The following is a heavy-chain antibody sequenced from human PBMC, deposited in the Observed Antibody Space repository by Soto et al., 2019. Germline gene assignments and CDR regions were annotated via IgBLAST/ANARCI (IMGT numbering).Heavy chain of an antibody. CDR2: ISYSGST. D-gene: IGHD2-15*01. Sequence: TVFGGSIVNYCWRWIRKTKGKGLEWIGYISYSGSTDYNPSLKSRVTISFDASKNQISLQVRSATAADAAVYYCARDLKEYCSDGKCNWFDPWGQGTLVTVSS. CDR3: ARDLKEYCSDGKCNWFDP. V-gene: IGHV4-59*01. CDR1: GGSIVNYC. J-gene: IGHJ5*02.